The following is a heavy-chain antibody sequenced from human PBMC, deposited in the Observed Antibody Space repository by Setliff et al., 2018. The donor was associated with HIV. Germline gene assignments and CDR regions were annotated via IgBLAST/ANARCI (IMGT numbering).Heavy chain of an antibody. CDR3: ARDPCSSTSCSKGKNGMDV. J-gene: IGHJ6*02. D-gene: IGHD2-2*01. Sequence: PGESLKISCGASGFTFSGSPMHWVRQAPGKGLEWVSYISSSSSTIYYADSVKGRFTISRDNAKNSLYLQMNSLRAEDTVVYYCARDPCSSTSCSKGKNGMDVWGQGTTVTVSS. CDR1: GFTFSGSP. V-gene: IGHV3-48*04. CDR2: ISSSSSTI.